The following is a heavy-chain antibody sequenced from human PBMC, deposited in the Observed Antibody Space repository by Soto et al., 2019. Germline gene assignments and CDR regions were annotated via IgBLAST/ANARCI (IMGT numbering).Heavy chain of an antibody. J-gene: IGHJ4*02. CDR3: AKGTNSGIYRGYFDY. V-gene: IGHV3-53*01. D-gene: IGHD1-26*01. Sequence: GGSLRLSCAASGFTVSSNYMSWVRQAPGKGLEWVSVIYSGGSTYYADSVKGRFTISRDNSKNTLYLQMNSLRAEDTAVYFCAKGTNSGIYRGYFDYWGQGTLVTVSS. CDR1: GFTVSSNY. CDR2: IYSGGST.